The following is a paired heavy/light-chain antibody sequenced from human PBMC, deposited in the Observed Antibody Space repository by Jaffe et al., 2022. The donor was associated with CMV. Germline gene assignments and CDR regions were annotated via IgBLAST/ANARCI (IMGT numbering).Heavy chain of an antibody. CDR3: ARGRPEIAVAGTFDFSVRYYYYYMDV. Sequence: QVQLQQWGAGLLKPSETLSLTCAVYGGSFSGYYWSWIRQPPGKGLEWIGEINHSGSTNYNPSLKSRVTISVDTSKNQFSLKLSSVTAADTAVYYCARGRPEIAVAGTFDFSVRYYYYYMDVWGKGTTVTVSS. CDR2: INHSGST. CDR1: GGSFSGYY. D-gene: IGHD6-19*01. J-gene: IGHJ6*03. V-gene: IGHV4-34*01.
Light chain of an antibody. CDR3: QSYDSSLSNVV. CDR1: SSNIGAGYD. Sequence: QSVLTQPPSVSGAPGQRVTISCTGSSSNIGAGYDVHWYQQLPGTAPKLLIYGNSNRPSGVPDRFSGSKSGTSASLAITGLQAEDEADYYCQSYDSSLSNVVFGGGTKLTVL. V-gene: IGLV1-40*01. J-gene: IGLJ2*01. CDR2: GNS.